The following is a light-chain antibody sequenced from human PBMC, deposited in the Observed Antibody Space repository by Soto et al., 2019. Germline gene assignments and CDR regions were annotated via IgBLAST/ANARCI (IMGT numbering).Light chain of an antibody. CDR1: QSINNY. Sequence: EIVLTQSPVNLSLSPGERATLSSRASQSINNYLAWYQQKPGQPPRLLIYDASNRATAIPVRFSGSGSGTDFTLTISSLEPEDSAVYYCQYRGIWPPGATFGGGTKVEIK. J-gene: IGKJ4*01. V-gene: IGKV3-11*01. CDR3: QYRGIWPPGAT. CDR2: DAS.